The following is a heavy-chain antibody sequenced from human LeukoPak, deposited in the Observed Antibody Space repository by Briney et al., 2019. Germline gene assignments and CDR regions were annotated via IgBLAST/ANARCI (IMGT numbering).Heavy chain of an antibody. D-gene: IGHD2-2*01. CDR3: ASGGYCSSTSCYPNWFDP. Sequence: SETLSLTCTVSGDSIVNSGFYWGWIRQPPGKGLEWIGSIYSNGNTYYNPSLQSRVTISVDTSKNQFSLKLTSVTAADTAVYYCASGGYCSSTSCYPNWFDPWGQGTLVTVSS. CDR1: GDSIVNSGFY. J-gene: IGHJ5*02. V-gene: IGHV4-39*07. CDR2: IYSNGNT.